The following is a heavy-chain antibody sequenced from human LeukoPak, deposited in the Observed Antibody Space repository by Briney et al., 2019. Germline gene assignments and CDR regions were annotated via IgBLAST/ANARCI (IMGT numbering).Heavy chain of an antibody. V-gene: IGHV5-51*01. CDR1: GYSFTSYW. Sequence: GESLKISCKGSGYSFTSYWIGWVRQMPGKGLEWMGIIYPGDSDTRYSPSFQGQVTISADKSISTAYLQWSSLKATDTAMYYCASAYSYGNDAFDIWGQGTMVTVSS. CDR3: ASAYSYGNDAFDI. J-gene: IGHJ3*02. D-gene: IGHD5-18*01. CDR2: IYPGDSDT.